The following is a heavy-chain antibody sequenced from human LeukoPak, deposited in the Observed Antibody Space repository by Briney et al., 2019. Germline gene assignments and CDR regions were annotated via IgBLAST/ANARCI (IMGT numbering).Heavy chain of an antibody. J-gene: IGHJ4*02. CDR1: GGSISSSSSY. Sequence: KPSETLSLTCTVSGGSISSSSSYWGWLRQPPGKGLEWIGSIYYSGSTYYNPSLKSRVTISVDTSKNQFSLKLSSVTAADTAVYYCARRPYSYYYDSSGYYYFDFWGQGALVTVSS. CDR2: IYYSGST. D-gene: IGHD3-22*01. CDR3: ARRPYSYYYDSSGYYYFDF. V-gene: IGHV4-39*01.